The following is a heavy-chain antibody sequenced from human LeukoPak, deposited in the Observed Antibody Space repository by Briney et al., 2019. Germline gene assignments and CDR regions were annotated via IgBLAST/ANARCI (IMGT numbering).Heavy chain of an antibody. D-gene: IGHD1-1*01. Sequence: GGSLRLSCAASGFTFDDYAMHWVRQAPGKGLEWVSGISWNSGSIGYADSVKGRFTISRDNAKNSLYLQMNSLRAEDTAVYYCAREVPINLYFDYWGQGTLVTVSS. J-gene: IGHJ4*02. CDR2: ISWNSGSI. V-gene: IGHV3-9*01. CDR1: GFTFDDYA. CDR3: AREVPINLYFDY.